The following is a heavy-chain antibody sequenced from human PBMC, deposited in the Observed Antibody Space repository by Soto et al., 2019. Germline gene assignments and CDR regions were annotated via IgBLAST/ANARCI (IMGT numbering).Heavy chain of an antibody. Sequence: GALRLSCAASGFTFSDYYMSWIRQAPGKGLEWVSYISSSSSTIYYAESVKGRFTISRGNAKNSLYLQMNSLRAEDAAVYYCARDGGCSSSNCYNYYYYGLDVWGQGTTVTVSS. V-gene: IGHV3-11*01. CDR3: ARDGGCSSSNCYNYYYYGLDV. J-gene: IGHJ6*02. CDR1: GFTFSDYY. CDR2: ISSSSSTI. D-gene: IGHD2-2*02.